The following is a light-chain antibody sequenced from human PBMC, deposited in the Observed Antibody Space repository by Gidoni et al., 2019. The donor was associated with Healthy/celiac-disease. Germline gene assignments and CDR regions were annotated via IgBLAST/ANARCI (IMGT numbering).Light chain of an antibody. J-gene: IGKJ2*01. Sequence: EIVLTQSPGTLSLSPGERATLSCRASQSVSSSYLAWYQQKPGQAPRLLIYGASSRATGIPDRCSGSGSGTDFTLTISRLEPEDFAVYYCQQYGSSLMYTFXQXTKLEIK. CDR2: GAS. CDR1: QSVSSSY. V-gene: IGKV3-20*01. CDR3: QQYGSSLMYT.